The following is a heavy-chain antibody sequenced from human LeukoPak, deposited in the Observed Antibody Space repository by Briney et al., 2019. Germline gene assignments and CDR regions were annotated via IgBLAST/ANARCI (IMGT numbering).Heavy chain of an antibody. J-gene: IGHJ5*01. V-gene: IGHV3-23*01. CDR3: ANHRSAFEF. CDR1: GLPFNTYG. CDR2: ISGSATGHIT. Sequence: GGSLRLSCAASGLPFNTYGMSWVRQSPGKGLEWVSAISGSATGHITNYADSVKGRFTISRDNDKNPLYLQMNTPRVEDTAVYYCANHRSAFEFWGHGTLVTVSS.